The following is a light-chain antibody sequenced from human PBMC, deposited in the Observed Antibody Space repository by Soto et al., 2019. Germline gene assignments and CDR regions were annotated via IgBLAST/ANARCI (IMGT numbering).Light chain of an antibody. CDR3: TSYSSRGAFV. J-gene: IGLJ1*01. CDR1: SSDGGGYNY. Sequence: QSALTQPASVSGSPGQSIAISCTGTSSDGGGYNYVSWYQQLPVKAPKLLISEASNRPSGVSHRFSGSKSGNTSFLTIAGHEAEEAADYYYTSYSSRGAFVFGTVTKLTVL. CDR2: EAS. V-gene: IGLV2-14*01.